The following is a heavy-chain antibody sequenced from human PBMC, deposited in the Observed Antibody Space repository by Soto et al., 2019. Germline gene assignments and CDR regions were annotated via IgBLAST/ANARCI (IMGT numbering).Heavy chain of an antibody. D-gene: IGHD4-17*01. CDR1: GGTFSSYT. CDR2: IIPILGIA. Sequence: QVQLVQSGAEVKKPGSSVKVSCKASGGTFSSYTISWVRQAPGQGLEWMGRIIPILGIANYAQKFQRRVTITADKSTSTAYMELSSLRSEDTAVYYCARVGYGGNSYFDYWGQGTLVTVSS. J-gene: IGHJ4*02. V-gene: IGHV1-69*02. CDR3: ARVGYGGNSYFDY.